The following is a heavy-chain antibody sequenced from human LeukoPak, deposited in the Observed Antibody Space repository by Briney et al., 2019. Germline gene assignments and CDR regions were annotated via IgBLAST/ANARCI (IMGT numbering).Heavy chain of an antibody. D-gene: IGHD6-13*01. CDR2: ISYDGSNK. V-gene: IGHV3-30-3*01. Sequence: SGGSLRLSCAASGFTFSSYAMRWVRQAPGKGLEWVAVISYDGSNKYYADSVKGRFTISRDNSKNTLYLQMNSLRAEDTAVYYCARGYSSSWQYFDYWGQGTLVTVSS. J-gene: IGHJ4*02. CDR1: GFTFSSYA. CDR3: ARGYSSSWQYFDY.